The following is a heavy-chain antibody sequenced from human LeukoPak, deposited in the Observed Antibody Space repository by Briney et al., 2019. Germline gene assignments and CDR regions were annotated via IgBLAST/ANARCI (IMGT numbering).Heavy chain of an antibody. CDR2: IIPIFGTA. V-gene: IGHV1-69*05. D-gene: IGHD5-18*01. CDR3: ARAGDTAMAYRAAAFDI. CDR1: GGTFSSYA. J-gene: IGHJ3*02. Sequence: SVKVSCKASGGTFSSYAISWVRQAPGQGLERMGRIIPIFGTANYAQKFQGRVTITTDESTSTAYMELSSLRSEDTAVYYCARAGDTAMAYRAAAFDIWGQGTMVTVSS.